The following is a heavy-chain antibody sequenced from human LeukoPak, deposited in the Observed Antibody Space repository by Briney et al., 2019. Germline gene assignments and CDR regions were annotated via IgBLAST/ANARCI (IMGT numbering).Heavy chain of an antibody. J-gene: IGHJ2*01. D-gene: IGHD2-15*01. CDR2: ISSSSSYI. CDR1: GFTFSSYS. V-gene: IGHV3-21*01. CDR3: ARDGLAAATLHWCFDL. Sequence: GGSLRLSCAASGFTFSSYSMNWVRQAPGKGLEWVSSISSSSSYIYYADSVKGRFTISRDNAKNSLYLQMNSLRAEDTAVYYCARDGLAAATLHWCFDLWGRGTLVTVSS.